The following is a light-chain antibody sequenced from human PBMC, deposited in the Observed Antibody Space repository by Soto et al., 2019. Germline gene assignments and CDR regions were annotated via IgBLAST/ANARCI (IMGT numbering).Light chain of an antibody. V-gene: IGKV1-27*01. CDR1: QGISNY. J-gene: IGKJ1*01. CDR3: PRYDSAPRT. Sequence: DIQMTQYPPSLSASVGDIVTITCRASQGISNYLAWYQQKPGELPKLVIYAASILQTGVPSRFSGSGSGTDFSLTIRCLQPEDVATYFCPRYDSAPRTFGQGTKVDIK. CDR2: AAS.